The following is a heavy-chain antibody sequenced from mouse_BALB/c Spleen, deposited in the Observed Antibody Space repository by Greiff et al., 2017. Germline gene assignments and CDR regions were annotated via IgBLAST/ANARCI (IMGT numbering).Heavy chain of an antibody. D-gene: IGHD4-1*02. CDR1: GFTFSSFG. CDR3: ASNWDRYFDY. V-gene: IGHV5-17*02. CDR2: ISSGSSTI. J-gene: IGHJ2*01. Sequence: EVKLVESGGGLVQPGGSRKLSCAASGFTFSSFGMHWVRQAPEQGLEWVAYISSGSSTIYSAETVKGRFTISRENPKNTLFLQMTSLRSEDTAMYYCASNWDRYFDYGGQGTTLTVSS.